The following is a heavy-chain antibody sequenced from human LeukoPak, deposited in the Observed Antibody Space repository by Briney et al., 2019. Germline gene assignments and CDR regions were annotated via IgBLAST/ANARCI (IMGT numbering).Heavy chain of an antibody. D-gene: IGHD3-22*01. CDR1: GGSISSYY. CDR3: ATIINITIIDNYYMDV. J-gene: IGHJ6*03. CDR2: IYYSGST. V-gene: IGHV4-59*01. Sequence: SETLSLTCTVSGGSISSYYWSWIRQPPGKGLEWIGYIYYSGSTTYNPSLKSRVTISVDTSKNQFSLKLSSVTAADTAVYYCATIINITIIDNYYMDVWGKGTTVTLSS.